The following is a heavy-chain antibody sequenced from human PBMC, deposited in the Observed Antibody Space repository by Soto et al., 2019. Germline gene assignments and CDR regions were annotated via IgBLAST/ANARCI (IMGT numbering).Heavy chain of an antibody. D-gene: IGHD1-1*01. V-gene: IGHV1-69*06. Sequence: QLQLVQSGAEVKEPGSSVKVSCKASGGTFSSYAINWVRQAPGPGLEWMGGIIPMFGTENYEQKFQGRVTITADRTTSTAYMERKSLGFEDTAVFYCARARMRMNGTTTKYYHMDVWGQGPTVTVS. J-gene: IGHJ6*03. CDR2: IIPMFGTE. CDR1: GGTFSSYA. CDR3: ARARMRMNGTTTKYYHMDV.